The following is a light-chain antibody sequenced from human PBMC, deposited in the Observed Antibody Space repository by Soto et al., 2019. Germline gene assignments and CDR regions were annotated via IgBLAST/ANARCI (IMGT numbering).Light chain of an antibody. CDR1: QSVFNNH. J-gene: IGKJ1*01. Sequence: EIVLTQSPGTLSLSPGERATLSYRASQSVFNNHIGWYQQKPGQAPRRLIFGASSRATGTPDRFSGSGSGTDFTLTISRLEPEDFGVFFCQQYGNSPLTFGQGTKVDIK. CDR3: QQYGNSPLT. CDR2: GAS. V-gene: IGKV3-20*01.